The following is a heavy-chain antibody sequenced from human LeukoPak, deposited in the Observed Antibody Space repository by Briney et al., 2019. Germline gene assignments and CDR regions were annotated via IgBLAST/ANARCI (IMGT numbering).Heavy chain of an antibody. CDR2: INHSGST. V-gene: IGHV4-34*01. CDR3: ARTVRPGYCSTTSCSFVDY. CDR1: GGSFSGYY. Sequence: SETLSLTCAVYGGSFSGYYWSWIRQPPGKGLEWIGEINHSGSTNYNPSLKSRVTISVDTSKNDFSLKLSSVTATDTAVYYCARTVRPGYCSTTSCSFVDYWGQGTLVTVSS. D-gene: IGHD2-2*01. J-gene: IGHJ4*02.